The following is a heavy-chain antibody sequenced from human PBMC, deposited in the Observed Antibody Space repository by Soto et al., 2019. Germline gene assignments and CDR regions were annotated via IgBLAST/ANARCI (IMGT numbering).Heavy chain of an antibody. Sequence: PGGSLGLSCAASGFTFRSFTMKWVRHAPGKGLEWVSTISSNSAYIYYTDALRGHFTISRDNAKNSLHLQMNSLRAEDTAVYYCTRDASRDSSARGWFDPWGPGTLVTVSS. J-gene: IGHJ5*02. CDR3: TRDASRDSSARGWFDP. D-gene: IGHD6-13*01. CDR1: GFTFRSFT. V-gene: IGHV3-21*01. CDR2: ISSNSAYI.